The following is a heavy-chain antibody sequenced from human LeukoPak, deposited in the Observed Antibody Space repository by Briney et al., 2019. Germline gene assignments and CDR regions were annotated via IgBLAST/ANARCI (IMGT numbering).Heavy chain of an antibody. CDR1: GCTFSSYW. J-gene: IGHJ4*02. CDR3: ASPTNGGWYAY. D-gene: IGHD6-19*01. CDR2: IKQDGSEK. Sequence: GGSLRLSCAASGCTFSSYWMSWVRQAPGKGLEWVANIKQDGSEKYYVDSVKGRFTISRDNAKNSLYLQMNSLRAEDTAVYYCASPTNGGWYAYWGQGTLVTVSS. V-gene: IGHV3-7*03.